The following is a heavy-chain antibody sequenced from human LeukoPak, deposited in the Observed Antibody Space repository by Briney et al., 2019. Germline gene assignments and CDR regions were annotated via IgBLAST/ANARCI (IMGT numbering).Heavy chain of an antibody. CDR3: ARGSSSGLVWYFDL. CDR1: GFTASSNY. Sequence: GGSLRLSCAASGFTASSNYMSWVRQAPGKGLEWVSVIYSGGSTYYADSVKGRFTISRDNSKNTLYLQMNSLRAEDTAVYYCARGSSSGLVWYFDLWGRGTLVTVSS. D-gene: IGHD6-19*01. V-gene: IGHV3-53*01. J-gene: IGHJ2*01. CDR2: IYSGGST.